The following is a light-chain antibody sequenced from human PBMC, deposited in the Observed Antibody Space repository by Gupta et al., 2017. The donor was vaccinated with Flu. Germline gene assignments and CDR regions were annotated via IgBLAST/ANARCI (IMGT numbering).Light chain of an antibody. CDR2: DAS. CDR3: QQDDNSPIT. V-gene: IGKV3-20*01. CDR1: QSVTSSY. J-gene: IGKJ5*01. Sequence: EIVLTQSPGTLSLSPGERATLSCRASQSVTSSYLAWYQQKPGQAPRLLIYDASNRATGIPDRFSGSGSGTDFTLTISRLEPEDFAVYYCQQDDNSPITFGQGTRLEIK.